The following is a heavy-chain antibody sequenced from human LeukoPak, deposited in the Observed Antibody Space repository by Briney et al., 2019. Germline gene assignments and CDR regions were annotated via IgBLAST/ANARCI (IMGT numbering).Heavy chain of an antibody. V-gene: IGHV3-64*01. CDR1: GFTFSSYA. CDR3: ARGSRYFDWLSGFDY. Sequence: GGSLRLSCAASGFTFSSYAMHWVRQAPGKGLEYVSAISSNGGSTYYANSVKGRFTISRDNSKNTLYLQMGSLRAEDMAVYYCARGSRYFDWLSGFDYWGQGTLATVSS. CDR2: ISSNGGST. J-gene: IGHJ4*02. D-gene: IGHD3-9*01.